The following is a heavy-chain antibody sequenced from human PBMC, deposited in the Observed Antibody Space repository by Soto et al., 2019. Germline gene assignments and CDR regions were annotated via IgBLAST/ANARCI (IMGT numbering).Heavy chain of an antibody. V-gene: IGHV4-30-2*01. Sequence: SETLSLTCVVSGDSVTSGGFSWSWIRQPPGKGLEWLGYVFHSGSTHYNPALESRVTMSLDRSNNQISLRLTSVTAADTAVYFCAIVFHWFDPWGQGLPVTVSS. CDR2: VFHSGST. CDR1: GDSVTSGGFS. J-gene: IGHJ5*02. CDR3: AIVFHWFDP.